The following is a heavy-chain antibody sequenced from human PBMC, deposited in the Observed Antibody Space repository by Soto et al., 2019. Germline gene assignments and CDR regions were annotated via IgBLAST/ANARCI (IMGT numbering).Heavy chain of an antibody. J-gene: IGHJ5*02. CDR2: ISSDENNR. Sequence: GGSLRLSCAASGVTFRSYAMHWVRQAPGKGLEWVAVISSDENNRSYADSVKGRFTISRDNTKNTLDLQVNSLRAEDTAVYYCARAFFFIMDSKDNWFDPCGQRNLVPVSA. D-gene: IGHD3-10*01. CDR1: GVTFRSYA. V-gene: IGHV3-30-3*01. CDR3: ARAFFFIMDSKDNWFDP.